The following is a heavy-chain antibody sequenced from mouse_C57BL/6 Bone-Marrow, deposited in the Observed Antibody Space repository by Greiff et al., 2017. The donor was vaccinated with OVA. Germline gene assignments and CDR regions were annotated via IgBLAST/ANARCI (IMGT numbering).Heavy chain of an antibody. J-gene: IGHJ4*01. CDR2: IDPANGNT. Sequence: EVQLQQSVAELVRPGASVKLSCTASGFNIKNNYMHWVKQRPEQGLEWIGRIDPANGNTKYAPKFQGKATITADTSSNTAYLQLSSLTSEDTAIYYCAPLDYAMDYWVQGTSVTVSS. CDR3: APLDYAMDY. V-gene: IGHV14-3*01. CDR1: GFNIKNNY.